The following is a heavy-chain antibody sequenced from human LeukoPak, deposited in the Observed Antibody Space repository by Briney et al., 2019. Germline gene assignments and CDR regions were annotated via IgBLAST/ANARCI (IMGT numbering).Heavy chain of an antibody. CDR3: ARDLNGYTYGRYYYYMDV. D-gene: IGHD5-18*01. J-gene: IGHJ6*03. CDR1: GGSISSSSYY. CDR2: IYYSGST. V-gene: IGHV4-61*01. Sequence: SETLSLTCTVSGGSISSSSYYWSWIRQPPGKGLEWIGYIYYSGSTNYNPSLKSRVTISVDTSKNQFSLKLSSVTAADTAVYYCARDLNGYTYGRYYYYMDVWGKGTTVTISS.